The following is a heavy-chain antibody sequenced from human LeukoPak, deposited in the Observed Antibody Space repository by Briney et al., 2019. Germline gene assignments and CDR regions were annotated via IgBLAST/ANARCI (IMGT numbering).Heavy chain of an antibody. CDR2: INPNSGGT. V-gene: IGHV1-2*02. CDR3: ARDRIRSIAVAGTGLIDY. CDR1: GYTFTGYY. J-gene: IGHJ4*02. D-gene: IGHD6-19*01. Sequence: ASVTVSCKASGYTFTGYYMHWVRQAPGQGLAWMGWINPNSGGTNYAQKFQGRVTMTRDTSISTAYMELSRLRSDDTAVYYCARDRIRSIAVAGTGLIDYWGQGTLVTVSS.